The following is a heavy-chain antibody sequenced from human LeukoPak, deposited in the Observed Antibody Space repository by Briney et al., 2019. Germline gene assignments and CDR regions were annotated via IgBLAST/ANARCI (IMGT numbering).Heavy chain of an antibody. J-gene: IGHJ4*02. CDR3: ARDRYCSGGSCYDSVAGPIDY. D-gene: IGHD2-15*01. Sequence: GGSLRLSCAASGFTFSDYSMSWIRQAPGKGLERVSYISSSGSTIYYADSVKGRFTISRDNAKNSLYLQMNSLRAEDTAVYYCARDRYCSGGSCYDSVAGPIDYWGQGTLVTVSS. V-gene: IGHV3-11*01. CDR2: ISSSGSTI. CDR1: GFTFSDYS.